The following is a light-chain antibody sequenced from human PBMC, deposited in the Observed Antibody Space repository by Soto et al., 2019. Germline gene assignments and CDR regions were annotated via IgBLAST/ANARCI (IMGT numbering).Light chain of an antibody. V-gene: IGLV1-40*01. Sequence: QSVLTQPPSVSGAPGQRVTISCTGSSSNIGAGYGVHWYQQLPGTAPKLLIYGNSNRPSGVPDRFSGSKSGTSASLAITGLQAEDEADYYCQSYDSSLIVFGGGTQLTVL. CDR3: QSYDSSLIV. CDR1: SSNIGAGYG. CDR2: GNS. J-gene: IGLJ2*01.